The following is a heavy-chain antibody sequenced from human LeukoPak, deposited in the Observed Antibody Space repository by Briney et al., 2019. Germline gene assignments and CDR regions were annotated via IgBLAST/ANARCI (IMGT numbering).Heavy chain of an antibody. CDR2: ISNDGSRK. Sequence: GGSLRLSCAPSGFTLSRHGMHWVRQAPGKGPEWVAIISNDGSRKYYAHSVEGRFTISRDNSKNTLYLQMDSLRAEDTAVYYCARDRAWNYFDYWGQGTLVTVSS. V-gene: IGHV3-30*03. D-gene: IGHD3-3*01. J-gene: IGHJ4*02. CDR3: ARDRAWNYFDY. CDR1: GFTLSRHG.